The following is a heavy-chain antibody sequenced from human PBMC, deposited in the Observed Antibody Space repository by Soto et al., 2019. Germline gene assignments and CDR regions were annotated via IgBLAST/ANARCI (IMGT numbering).Heavy chain of an antibody. CDR3: AKVSAYSSRSSYFDY. CDR1: GFTFSSYA. Sequence: RGSLRLSCAASGFTFSSYAMSWVRQAPGKGLEWVSAISGSGGSTYYADSVKGRFTISRDNSKNTLYLQMNSLRAEDTAVYYCAKVSAYSSRSSYFDYWGQGTLVTVSS. D-gene: IGHD6-6*01. J-gene: IGHJ4*02. CDR2: ISGSGGST. V-gene: IGHV3-23*01.